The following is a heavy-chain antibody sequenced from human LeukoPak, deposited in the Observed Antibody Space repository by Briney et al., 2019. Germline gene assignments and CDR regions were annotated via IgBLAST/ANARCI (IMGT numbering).Heavy chain of an antibody. J-gene: IGHJ4*02. V-gene: IGHV3-23*01. D-gene: IGHD3-22*01. CDR1: GFTFSSYA. Sequence: GGSLRLSCAASGFTFSSYAMSWVRQAPGKGLEWVSAISGSGGSTYYADSVKGRFTISRDNAKNSLYLQMNSLRAEDTAVYYCAREGDYYDSSGYSEFFDYWGQGTLVTVSS. CDR2: ISGSGGST. CDR3: AREGDYYDSSGYSEFFDY.